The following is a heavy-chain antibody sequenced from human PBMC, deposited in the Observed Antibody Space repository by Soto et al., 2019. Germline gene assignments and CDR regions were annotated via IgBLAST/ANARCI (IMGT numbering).Heavy chain of an antibody. CDR1: GFTFSSYA. CDR3: AKYFKASSGTEDYCYGKDF. CDR2: ISGSGGST. Sequence: PGGSLRLSCAASGFTFSSYAMSWVRPAPGKGLEWVSAISGSGGSTYSADSVKGRFTISRDNSKYTLSLQMNSLRAEDTAVYYCAKYFKASSGTEDYCYGKDFWGQGTTVTVSS. D-gene: IGHD6-13*01. J-gene: IGHJ6*02. V-gene: IGHV3-23*01.